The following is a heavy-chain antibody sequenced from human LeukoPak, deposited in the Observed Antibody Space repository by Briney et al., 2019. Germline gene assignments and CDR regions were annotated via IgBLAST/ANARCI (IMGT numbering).Heavy chain of an antibody. CDR1: GDSVPGSGVG. V-gene: IGHV6-1*01. CDR3: ARSKNYAFDF. J-gene: IGHJ4*02. CDR2: TYNCYKWYY. D-gene: IGHD1-7*01. Sequence: SPTLTLTCVVSGDSVPGSGVGWHWIRQSPSRGLEWLGKTYNCYKWYYDYAISVKSRITIKPDTSRNQFSLQLDSVTPDDTAMYFCARSKNYAFDFWGPGVLVTVSS.